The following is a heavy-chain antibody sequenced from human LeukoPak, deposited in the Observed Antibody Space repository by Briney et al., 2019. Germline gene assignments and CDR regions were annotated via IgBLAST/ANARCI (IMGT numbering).Heavy chain of an antibody. D-gene: IGHD3-16*02. CDR1: GFPLSSFS. CDR2: ISSSSSYI. J-gene: IGHJ5*02. Sequence: PGGSLRPSCAAPGFPLSSFSMNLVRQAPGKGLEWVSSISSSSSYIYYADSVKGRFTISRDNAKSSLYLQLNSLRAEDTAVYYCARGVITFGGVIVSWGQGTLVTVSS. CDR3: ARGVITFGGVIVS. V-gene: IGHV3-21*01.